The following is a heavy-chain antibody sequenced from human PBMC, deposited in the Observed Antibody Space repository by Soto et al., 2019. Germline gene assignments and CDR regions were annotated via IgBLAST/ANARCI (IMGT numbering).Heavy chain of an antibody. V-gene: IGHV3-33*01. Sequence: QVQLVESGGGVVQPGRSLRLSCAASGFTFSSYGMHWVRQAPGKGLEWVAVIWYDGSNKYYADSVKGRFTISRDNSNNTLYLQMNSLRAEDTAVYYCARDGWPYYYGSGSYPDYWGQGTLVTVSS. D-gene: IGHD3-10*01. J-gene: IGHJ4*02. CDR3: ARDGWPYYYGSGSYPDY. CDR1: GFTFSSYG. CDR2: IWYDGSNK.